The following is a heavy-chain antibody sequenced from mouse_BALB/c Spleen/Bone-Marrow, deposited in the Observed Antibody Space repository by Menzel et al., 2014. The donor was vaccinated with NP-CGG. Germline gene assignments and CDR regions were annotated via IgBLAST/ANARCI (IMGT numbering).Heavy chain of an antibody. D-gene: IGHD2-10*02. V-gene: IGHV14-3*02. Sequence: EVQLQQSGAELVKPGASVKLSCTASGFNIKDTYMHWVKQRPEQGLEWIGRIDPANGNTKYDPKFQGKATITADTPSNTAYLQLSSLTSEDTAVYYCAGSGGYGNYLAWFAYWGQGTLVTVTA. CDR3: AGSGGYGNYLAWFAY. CDR1: GFNIKDTY. J-gene: IGHJ3*01. CDR2: IDPANGNT.